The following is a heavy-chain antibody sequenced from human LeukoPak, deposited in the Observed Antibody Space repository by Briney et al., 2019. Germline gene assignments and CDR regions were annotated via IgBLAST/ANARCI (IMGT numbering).Heavy chain of an antibody. CDR2: ISWDGGGT. CDR1: GFTFDDYA. V-gene: IGHV3-43D*03. CDR3: ARGSSSYDC. D-gene: IGHD6-13*01. Sequence: GGSLRLSCAASGFTFDDYAMHWVRQAPGKGLEWVSLISWDGGGTYYADTVKGRFTISRDNAKNSLYLQMNSLRAEDTAVYYCARGSSSYDCWGQGTLLTVSS. J-gene: IGHJ4*02.